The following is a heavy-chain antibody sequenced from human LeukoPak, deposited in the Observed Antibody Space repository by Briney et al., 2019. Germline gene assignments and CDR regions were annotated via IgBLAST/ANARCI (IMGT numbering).Heavy chain of an antibody. V-gene: IGHV1-69*06. Sequence: GASVKVSCKASGGTFSSYAISWVRQAPGQGLEWMGGIIPIFGTANYAQKFQGRVTITADKSTSTAYMELSSLRSEDTAVYYCAGGSTIYDILTGYYSSWFDPWGQGTLVTVSS. CDR1: GGTFSSYA. J-gene: IGHJ5*02. D-gene: IGHD3-9*01. CDR2: IIPIFGTA. CDR3: AGGSTIYDILTGYYSSWFDP.